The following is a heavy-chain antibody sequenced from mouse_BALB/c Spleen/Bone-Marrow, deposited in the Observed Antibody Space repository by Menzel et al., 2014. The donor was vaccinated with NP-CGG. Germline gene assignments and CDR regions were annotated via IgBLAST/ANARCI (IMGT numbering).Heavy chain of an antibody. CDR3: ARGRTTVVSDY. CDR2: FEPSDSYT. J-gene: IGHJ2*02. D-gene: IGHD1-1*01. CDR1: GYTFTNYW. V-gene: IGHV1-69*02. Sequence: QVQLKESGAEVVKPGASVKVSCKASGYTFTNYWMQWVKQRPGQGLEWIGEFEPSDSYTNYNQDFKGKATLTVDKSSSTAYMQLSSLTSEDSAVYYCARGRTTVVSDYRGQGTSLTVSS.